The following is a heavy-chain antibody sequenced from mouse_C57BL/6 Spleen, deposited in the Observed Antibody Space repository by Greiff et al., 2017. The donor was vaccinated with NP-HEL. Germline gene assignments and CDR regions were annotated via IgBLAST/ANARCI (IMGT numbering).Heavy chain of an antibody. D-gene: IGHD2-4*01. CDR2: ISPGNSDT. CDR1: GYTFTSYW. CDR3: TSYYDYLYYFDY. Sequence: EVQLQQSGTVLARPGASVKMSCKTSGYTFTSYWMHWVKQRPGQGLEWIGAISPGNSDTSYNQKFKGKAKLTAVTSASTAYMELSSLTNEDSAVYYCTSYYDYLYYFDYWGQGTTLTVSS. V-gene: IGHV1-5*01. J-gene: IGHJ2*01.